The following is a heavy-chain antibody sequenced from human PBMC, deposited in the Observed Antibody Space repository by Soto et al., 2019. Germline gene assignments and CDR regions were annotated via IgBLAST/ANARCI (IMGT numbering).Heavy chain of an antibody. CDR2: INAGNGNT. J-gene: IGHJ4*02. CDR1: GYTFTSYA. D-gene: IGHD3-3*01. CDR3: ARSTLFGVVLIIGRLDY. V-gene: IGHV1-3*01. Sequence: ASVKVSCKASGYTFTSYAMHWVRQAPGQRLEWMGWINAGNGNTKYAQKFQDRVTITRDTSASTAYMELSSLRSEDTAVYYCARSTLFGVVLIIGRLDYWGQGTLVTVSS.